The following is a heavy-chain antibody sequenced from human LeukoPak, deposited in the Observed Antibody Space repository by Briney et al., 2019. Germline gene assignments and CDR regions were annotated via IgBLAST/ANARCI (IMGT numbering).Heavy chain of an antibody. CDR3: AKDREVGATLVFDY. Sequence: PGGSLRLSCAASGFTFSSYEMNWVRQAPGKGLEWVSASSSSDDGKWYAESVRGRFTISRDTSKNTVHLQMNSLRAEDTAVYYCAKDREVGATLVFDYWGQGTLVTVSS. CDR1: GFTFSSYE. V-gene: IGHV3-23*01. CDR2: SSSSDDGK. D-gene: IGHD1-26*01. J-gene: IGHJ4*02.